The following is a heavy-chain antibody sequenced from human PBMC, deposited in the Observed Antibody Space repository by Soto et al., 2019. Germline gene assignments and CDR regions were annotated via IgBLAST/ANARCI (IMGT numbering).Heavy chain of an antibody. CDR3: ARDWFPKYQLPNTFDP. CDR1: GYTFTSYG. Sequence: QVQLVQSGAEVKKPGASVKVSCKASGYTFTSYGISWVRQAPGQGLEWMGWISAYNGNTNYAQKLQGRVTMTTDTTTSTGYMELSSLTSDDTAVYYCARDWFPKYQLPNTFDPWGQGTLVTVSS. D-gene: IGHD2-2*01. J-gene: IGHJ5*02. V-gene: IGHV1-18*01. CDR2: ISAYNGNT.